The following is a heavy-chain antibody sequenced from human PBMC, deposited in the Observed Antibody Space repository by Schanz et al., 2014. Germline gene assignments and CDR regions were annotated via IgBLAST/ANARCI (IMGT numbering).Heavy chain of an antibody. D-gene: IGHD6-6*01. CDR2: LYIRST. CDR3: ATSYSSSSYFYVMDV. CDR1: GFTVNTNY. V-gene: IGHV3-53*01. J-gene: IGHJ6*02. Sequence: EVQLVESGGGLIHPGGSLRLSCAVSGFTVNTNYMTWVRQAPGKGLECVSILYIRSTYYADSVKGRFTISRDNAKNSLFLQMNSLRAEDTAIYYCATSYSSSSYFYVMDVWGQGTTVTVSS.